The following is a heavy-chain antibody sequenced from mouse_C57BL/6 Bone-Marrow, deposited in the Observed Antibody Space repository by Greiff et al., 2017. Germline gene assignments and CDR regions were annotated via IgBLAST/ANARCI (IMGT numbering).Heavy chain of an antibody. V-gene: IGHV1-63*01. CDR1: GYTFTNYW. J-gene: IGHJ2*01. Sequence: QVQLKESGAELVRPGTSVKMSCKASGYTFTNYWIGWAKQRPGHGLEWIGDIYPGGGYTNYNEKFKGKATLTADKSSSTAYMELRSLTSEDSAVYFCARYTTVVATRYFDYWGQGTTLTVSS. CDR2: IYPGGGYT. D-gene: IGHD1-1*01. CDR3: ARYTTVVATRYFDY.